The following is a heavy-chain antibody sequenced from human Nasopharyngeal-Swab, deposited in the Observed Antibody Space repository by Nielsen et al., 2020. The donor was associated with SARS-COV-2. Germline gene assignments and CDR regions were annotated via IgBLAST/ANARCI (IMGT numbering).Heavy chain of an antibody. D-gene: IGHD3-10*01. CDR3: ARGVPSQYYYGSGDY. V-gene: IGHV7-4-1*02. CDR2: INTNTGNP. Sequence: ASVKVSCKASGYTFTSYAMNWLRQAPGQGLEWMGWINTNTGNPTYAQGFTGRFVFSLDTSVSTAYLQISSLKAEDTAVYYCARGVPSQYYYGSGDYWGPGTLVTVSS. J-gene: IGHJ4*02. CDR1: GYTFTSYA.